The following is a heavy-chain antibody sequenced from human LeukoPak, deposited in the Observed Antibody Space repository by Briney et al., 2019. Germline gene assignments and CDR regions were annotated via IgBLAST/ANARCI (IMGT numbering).Heavy chain of an antibody. CDR3: ARRLRLPDSSGYVIDY. CDR2: MNPNSGNT. D-gene: IGHD3-22*01. J-gene: IGHJ4*02. V-gene: IGHV1-8*01. CDR1: GYTFTSYD. Sequence: ASVKVSCMASGYTFTSYDINSVRQATGQGLEWMGWMNPNSGNTGYAQKFQGRVTMTRNTSISTVYMELNSLRSEDTAMYYCARRLRLPDSSGYVIDYWGQGTLVTVSS.